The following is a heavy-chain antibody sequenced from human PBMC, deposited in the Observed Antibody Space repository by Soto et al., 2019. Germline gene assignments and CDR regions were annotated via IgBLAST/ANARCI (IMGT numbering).Heavy chain of an antibody. D-gene: IGHD2-15*01. Sequence: VGSLRLSCAASGFTFSSYAMSWVRQAPGKGLEWVSAISGSGGSTYYADSVKGRFTISRDNSKNTLYLQMNSLRAEDTAVYYCAKVQGVVVVVAAIWFDPWGQGTLVTVSS. CDR2: ISGSGGST. CDR1: GFTFSSYA. J-gene: IGHJ5*02. V-gene: IGHV3-23*01. CDR3: AKVQGVVVVVAAIWFDP.